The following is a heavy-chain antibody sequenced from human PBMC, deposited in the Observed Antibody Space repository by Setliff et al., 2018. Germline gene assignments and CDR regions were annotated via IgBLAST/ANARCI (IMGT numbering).Heavy chain of an antibody. J-gene: IGHJ4*02. CDR3: ARGNGDYFDY. CDR1: GGSISSGGYS. V-gene: IGHV4-30-2*01. D-gene: IGHD4-17*01. Sequence: SETLSLTCAVSGGSISSGGYSWSWIRQPPGKGLEWIGYIYHSGSTYYNPTLKSRVTISLDRSKNQFSLKLSSMTAADTAVYYCARGNGDYFDYWGQETLVTVSS. CDR2: IYHSGST.